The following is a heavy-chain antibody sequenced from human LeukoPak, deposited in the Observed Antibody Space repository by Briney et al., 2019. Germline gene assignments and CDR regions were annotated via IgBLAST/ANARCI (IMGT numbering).Heavy chain of an antibody. CDR2: INHSGTT. CDR1: GGSFSGYY. Sequence: SETLSLTCAVYGGSFSGYYWSWIRQPPGKGLEWLGEINHSGTTNYNPSLKSRVTMSLDTSKNQFSLRLSSVTAADTAVYYCARSHYYGSGPPFDIWGQGTMGTVSS. CDR3: ARSHYYGSGPPFDI. V-gene: IGHV4-34*01. J-gene: IGHJ3*02. D-gene: IGHD3-10*01.